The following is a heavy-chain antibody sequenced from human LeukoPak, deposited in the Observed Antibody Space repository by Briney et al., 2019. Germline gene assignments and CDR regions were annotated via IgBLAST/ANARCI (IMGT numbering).Heavy chain of an antibody. Sequence: GGSLRLSCAASGSTFSSYAMHWVRQAPGKGLEWVAVISYDGSNKYYADSVKGRFTISRDNSKNTLYLQMNSLRAEDTAVYYCARDPPSRYCSSTSCYSYYYGMDVWGQGTTVTVSS. J-gene: IGHJ6*02. CDR1: GSTFSSYA. CDR2: ISYDGSNK. D-gene: IGHD2-2*02. V-gene: IGHV3-30*04. CDR3: ARDPPSRYCSSTSCYSYYYGMDV.